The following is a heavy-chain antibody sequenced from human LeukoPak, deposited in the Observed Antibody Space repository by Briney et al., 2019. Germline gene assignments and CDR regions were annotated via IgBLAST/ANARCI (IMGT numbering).Heavy chain of an antibody. CDR1: GFIFKKYW. D-gene: IGHD3-10*01. Sequence: GGSLRLSCAASGFIFKKYWMSRVRQAPGKGLEWVANIKQDGSEKYYVDSVKGRFTISRDNAKNSLYLQMNSLRAEDTAVYYCARESKDYGSGSYPDYWGQGTLVTVSS. V-gene: IGHV3-7*01. CDR3: ARESKDYGSGSYPDY. CDR2: IKQDGSEK. J-gene: IGHJ4*02.